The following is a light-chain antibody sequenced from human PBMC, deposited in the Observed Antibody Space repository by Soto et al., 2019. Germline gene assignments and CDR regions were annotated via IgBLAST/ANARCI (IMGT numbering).Light chain of an antibody. V-gene: IGKV1-39*01. CDR1: ESISNN. Sequence: DLQMTQSPSSLSASVGDRVTITCRASESISNNLNWYQQKPGKAPKLLIYAASTLQSGVPSRFSGGGSGTDFTLTIGSLQPEDFTTYYCQQTDSTPRGAFGQGTKVEIK. CDR3: QQTDSTPRGA. J-gene: IGKJ1*01. CDR2: AAS.